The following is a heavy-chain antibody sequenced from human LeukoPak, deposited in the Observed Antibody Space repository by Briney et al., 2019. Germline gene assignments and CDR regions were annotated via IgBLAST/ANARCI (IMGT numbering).Heavy chain of an antibody. D-gene: IGHD6-19*01. CDR3: AREPLAGGPHYYYYYGMDV. Sequence: SQTLTLTCAISGDSVSSNSAAWNCIRQSPSRGLEWLGRTYYRSKWYNDYAVPVKSRITINPDTSKNQFFLQLNSVTPEDTAEYYCAREPLAGGPHYYYYYGMDVWGQGTTVTVSS. CDR1: GDSVSSNSAA. V-gene: IGHV6-1*01. CDR2: TYYRSKWYN. J-gene: IGHJ6*02.